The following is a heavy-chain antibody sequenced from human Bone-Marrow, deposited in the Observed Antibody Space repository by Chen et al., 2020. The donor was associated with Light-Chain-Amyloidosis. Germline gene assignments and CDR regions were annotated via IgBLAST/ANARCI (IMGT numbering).Heavy chain of an antibody. V-gene: IGHV3-23*04. CDR1: GFAFSSYA. CDR2: ISGSGGSR. Sequence: EVQLVESGGGLLQLGGSLRLSCAASGFAFSSYAMSWVRQAPGKGLEWVSTISGSGGSRYYGDSVEGRLTISRDNSKNALFLQMNSLRAEDTAVYYCAKDISYDDILPGYPADAFDIWGQGTMVTVSS. CDR3: AKDISYDDILPGYPADAFDI. J-gene: IGHJ3*02. D-gene: IGHD3-9*01.